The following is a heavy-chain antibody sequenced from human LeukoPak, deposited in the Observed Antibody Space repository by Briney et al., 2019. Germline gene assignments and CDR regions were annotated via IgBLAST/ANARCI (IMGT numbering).Heavy chain of an antibody. CDR3: ARAPAYCGGDCYFY. Sequence: ASVKVSCKASGYTFTSYGISWVRQAPGQGLEWMGRINPNNGGTYYSQKFQGRVTMTRDTSITTAYMELSRLRSDDTAVYYCARAPAYCGGDCYFYWGQGTLVTVSS. J-gene: IGHJ4*02. CDR1: GYTFTSYG. D-gene: IGHD2-21*02. CDR2: INPNNGGT. V-gene: IGHV1-2*06.